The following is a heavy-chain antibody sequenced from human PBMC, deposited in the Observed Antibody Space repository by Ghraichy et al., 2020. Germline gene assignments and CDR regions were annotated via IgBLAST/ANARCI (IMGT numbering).Heavy chain of an antibody. CDR1: GDSVSSNSAA. J-gene: IGHJ4*02. V-gene: IGHV6-1*01. D-gene: IGHD3-22*01. CDR3: ARDPGDSSGYYYGHFDY. Sequence: SQTLSLTCAISGDSVSSNSAAWNWIRQSPSRGLEWLGRTYYRSKWYNDYAVSVRSRITINPDTSKNQFSLQLNSVTPEDTAVYYCARDPGDSSGYYYGHFDYWGQGTLVTVSS. CDR2: TYYRSKWYN.